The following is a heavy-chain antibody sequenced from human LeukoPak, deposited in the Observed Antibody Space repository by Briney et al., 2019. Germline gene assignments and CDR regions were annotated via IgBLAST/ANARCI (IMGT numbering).Heavy chain of an antibody. Sequence: SETLSLTCAVYGGSFSGYYWSWIRQPPGKGLEWIGEINHSGSTNYNPSLKSRVTISVDTSKNQFSLKLSSVTAADTAVYYCARRGPKITMVRGLFFATGKDWFDPWGQGTLVTVSS. CDR3: ARRGPKITMVRGLFFATGKDWFDP. J-gene: IGHJ5*02. D-gene: IGHD3-10*01. V-gene: IGHV4-34*01. CDR2: INHSGST. CDR1: GGSFSGYY.